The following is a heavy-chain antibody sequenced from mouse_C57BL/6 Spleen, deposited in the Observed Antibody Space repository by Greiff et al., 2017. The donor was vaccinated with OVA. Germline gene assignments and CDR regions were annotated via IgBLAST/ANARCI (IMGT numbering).Heavy chain of an antibody. J-gene: IGHJ1*03. V-gene: IGHV1-18*01. CDR2: INPNNGGT. D-gene: IGHD4-1*01. Sequence: EVQLQQSGPELVKPGASVKIPCKASGYTFTDYNMDWVKQSHGKSLEWIGDINPNNGGTIYNQKFKGKATLTVDKSSSTAYMELRSLTSEDTAVYYCARGRTGTVWYFDVWGTGTTVTVSS. CDR3: ARGRTGTVWYFDV. CDR1: GYTFTDYN.